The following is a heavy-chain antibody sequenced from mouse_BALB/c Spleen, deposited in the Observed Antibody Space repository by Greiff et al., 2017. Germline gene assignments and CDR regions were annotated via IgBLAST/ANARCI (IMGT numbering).Heavy chain of an antibody. CDR3: GRKGPGYGYNYFDY. CDR1: GYSFTGYF. J-gene: IGHJ2*01. V-gene: IGHV1-37*01. D-gene: IGHD1-2*01. CDR2: INPYNGDT. Sequence: EVQRVESGPELVKPGASVKISCKASGYSFTGYFMNWVKQSHGKSLEWIGRINPYNGDTFYNQKFKGKATLTVDKSSSTAHMELLSLTSEDSAVYYCGRKGPGYGYNYFDYWGQGTTLTVSS.